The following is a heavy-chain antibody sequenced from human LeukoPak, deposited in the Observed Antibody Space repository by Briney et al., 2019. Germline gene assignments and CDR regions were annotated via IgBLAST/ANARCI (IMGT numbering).Heavy chain of an antibody. V-gene: IGHV4-59*12. CDR2: IYYSGNT. J-gene: IGHJ4*02. CDR1: GGSINSYY. D-gene: IGHD2-2*01. Sequence: SETLSLTCAVSGGSINSYYWSWVRQPPGKGLEWIGYIYYSGNTNYNPSLKSRVTISVDKSKNQFSLNLNSVTAADTAVYYCARAGQGYCTSASCYLSLDYWGQGTLVTVSS. CDR3: ARAGQGYCTSASCYLSLDY.